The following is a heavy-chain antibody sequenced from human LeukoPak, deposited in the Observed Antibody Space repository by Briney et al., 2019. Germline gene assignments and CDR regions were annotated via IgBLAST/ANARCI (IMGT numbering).Heavy chain of an antibody. Sequence: QTLSLTCDISGDTVSSNSAAWNWIRQSPSRGLEWLGRTYYRSKWYYDYAVSVKSRITISPVTSKNQFSLQLNSVTANDTAVYYCARGFALDFWGQGTMVTVSS. J-gene: IGHJ3*01. V-gene: IGHV6-1*01. CDR1: GDTVSSNSAA. CDR3: ARGFALDF. CDR2: TYYRSKWYY.